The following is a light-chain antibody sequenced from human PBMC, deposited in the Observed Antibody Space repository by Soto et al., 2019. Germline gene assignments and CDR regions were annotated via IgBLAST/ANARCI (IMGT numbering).Light chain of an antibody. J-gene: IGLJ1*01. CDR2: DVN. V-gene: IGLV2-14*03. Sequence: QSVLTQPASVSGSPGQSITISCTGTSSDIGAFTFVSWYQQHPGKVPKLMIFDVNRRPSGVPDRFSGSKSGNTASLTISGLQAEDEGDYYCSSYTSSSTHVFGSGTKVTVL. CDR1: SSDIGAFTF. CDR3: SSYTSSSTHV.